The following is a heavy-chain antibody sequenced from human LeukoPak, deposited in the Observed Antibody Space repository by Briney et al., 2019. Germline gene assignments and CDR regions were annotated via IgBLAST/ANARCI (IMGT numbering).Heavy chain of an antibody. CDR3: ARVGYSYGLDYFDY. D-gene: IGHD5-18*01. V-gene: IGHV3-30*03. CDR1: GFTFSNHG. J-gene: IGHJ4*02. Sequence: GGSLRLSCAASGFTFSNHGMHWVRQAPGKGLEWVTVIAYDGSDKYYADSVKGRFTISRDNAKNSLYLQMNSLRAEDTAVYYCARVGYSYGLDYFDYWGQGNLVTVSS. CDR2: IAYDGSDK.